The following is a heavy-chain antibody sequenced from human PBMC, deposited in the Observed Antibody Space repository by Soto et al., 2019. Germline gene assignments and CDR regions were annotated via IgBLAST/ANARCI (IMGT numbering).Heavy chain of an antibody. CDR3: ASEVVQLERRFDY. J-gene: IGHJ4*02. CDR2: ISYDGSNK. Sequence: GGSLRLSCAASGFTFSSYGMHWVRQAPGKGLEWVAVISYDGSNKYYADSVKGRFTISRDNSKNTLYLQMNSLRAEDTAVYYCASEVVQLERRFDYWGQGTLVTVSS. CDR1: GFTFSSYG. V-gene: IGHV3-30*03. D-gene: IGHD1-1*01.